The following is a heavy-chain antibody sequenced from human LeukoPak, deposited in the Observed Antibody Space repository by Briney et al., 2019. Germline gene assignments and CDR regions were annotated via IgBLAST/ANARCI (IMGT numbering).Heavy chain of an antibody. CDR2: INPNSGGT. D-gene: IGHD3-10*01. CDR1: GYTFTGYY. J-gene: IGHJ4*02. Sequence: ASVKVSCKASGYTFTGYYMHWVRQAPGQGLEWIGWINPNSGGTNYAQKFQGRVTMTRDTSISTAYMELSRLRSDDTAVYYCARAPYYYGSGSYQNPFDIWGQGTLVTVAS. V-gene: IGHV1-2*02. CDR3: ARAPYYYGSGSYQNPFDI.